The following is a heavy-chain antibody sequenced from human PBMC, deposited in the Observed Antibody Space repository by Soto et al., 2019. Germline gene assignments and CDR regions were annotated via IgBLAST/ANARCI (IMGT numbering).Heavy chain of an antibody. Sequence: PGGSLRLSCAASGFTLSDYYMSWIRQAPGKGLEWVSYISSSSSYTNYADSVKGRFTISRDNAKNSLYLQMNSLRAEDTAVYYCARTPDCTNGVCSAGFDYWGQGTLVTVSS. D-gene: IGHD2-8*01. CDR2: ISSSSSYT. CDR1: GFTLSDYY. J-gene: IGHJ4*02. V-gene: IGHV3-11*06. CDR3: ARTPDCTNGVCSAGFDY.